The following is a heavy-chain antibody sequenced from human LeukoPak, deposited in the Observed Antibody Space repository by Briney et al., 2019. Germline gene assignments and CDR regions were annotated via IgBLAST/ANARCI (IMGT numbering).Heavy chain of an antibody. CDR1: GDSISSSHDC. CDR2: IYYSGST. V-gene: IGHV4-39*07. Sequence: SETLSLTCTVSGDSISSSHDCWGWLRQPPGKGLEWIGSIYYSGSTYYNPSLKSRVTISVDTSKNQFSLKLSSVTAADTAVYYCARTVRGYYYYMDVWGKGTTVTVSS. J-gene: IGHJ6*03. CDR3: ARTVRGYYYYMDV. D-gene: IGHD3-16*01.